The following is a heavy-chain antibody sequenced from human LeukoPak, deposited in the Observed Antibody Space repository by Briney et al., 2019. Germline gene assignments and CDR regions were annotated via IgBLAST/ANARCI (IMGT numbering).Heavy chain of an antibody. CDR1: GFTFSSYS. J-gene: IGHJ6*04. V-gene: IGHV3-48*01. CDR2: ISSSSSTI. D-gene: IGHD6-19*01. Sequence: GGSLRLSCAASGFTFSSYSMNWVRQAPGKGLEWVSYISSSSSTIYYADSVKGRFTISRDNAKNSLYLQMNSLRAEDTAVYYCARLYSSWYRIAVAGRMDVWGKGTTVTVSS. CDR3: ARLYSSWYRIAVAGRMDV.